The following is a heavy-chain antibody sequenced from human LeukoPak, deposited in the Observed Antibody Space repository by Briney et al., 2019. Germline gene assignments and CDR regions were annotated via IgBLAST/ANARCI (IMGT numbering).Heavy chain of an antibody. CDR3: ARDWTGIIAAAGQDAFDI. CDR1: RFTFSSYW. D-gene: IGHD6-25*01. Sequence: GGSLRLSCAVSRFTFSSYWMSWVRQAPGKGLEWVANIKQDGSQKYYIDSVEARFTISRDKGRDSLYLQMNSLRAEDTAVYYCARDWTGIIAAAGQDAFDIWGQGTMVTVSS. CDR2: IKQDGSQK. J-gene: IGHJ3*02. V-gene: IGHV3-7*01.